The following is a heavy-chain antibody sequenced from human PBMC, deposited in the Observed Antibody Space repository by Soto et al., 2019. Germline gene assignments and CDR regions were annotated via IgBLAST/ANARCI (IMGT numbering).Heavy chain of an antibody. CDR3: ARGLTTVVTQLDY. D-gene: IGHD4-17*01. CDR1: GFTFSSYA. Sequence: QVQLVESGGGVVQPGRSLRLSCAASGFTFSSYAMHWVRQAPGKGLEWVAVISYDRSNKYYADSVKGRFTISRDNSKNTLYLQMSSLRAEDTALFYCARGLTTVVTQLDYWGQGTLVTVSS. CDR2: ISYDRSNK. J-gene: IGHJ4*02. V-gene: IGHV3-30-3*01.